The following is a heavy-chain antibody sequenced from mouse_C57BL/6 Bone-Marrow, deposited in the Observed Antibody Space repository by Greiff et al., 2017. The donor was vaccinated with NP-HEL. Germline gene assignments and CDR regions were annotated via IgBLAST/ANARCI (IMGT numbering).Heavy chain of an antibody. CDR1: GYTFTDYE. CDR2: IDPETGGT. CDR3: TRYNVNWDVMDY. Sequence: QVQLKQSGAELVRPGASVTLSCQASGYTFTDYEMHWVQQTPVHGLEWIGAIDPETGGTAYNQKFKGKAILTADKSSSTAYMELRSLTSEDSAVYYCTRYNVNWDVMDYWGQGTSVTVSS. V-gene: IGHV1-15*01. D-gene: IGHD4-1*02. J-gene: IGHJ4*01.